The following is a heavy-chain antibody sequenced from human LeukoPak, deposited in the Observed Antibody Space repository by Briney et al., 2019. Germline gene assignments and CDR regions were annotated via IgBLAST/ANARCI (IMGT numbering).Heavy chain of an antibody. CDR2: INSDGGST. CDR1: GFTFSSYW. CDR3: ARRIQAMAPCYFDY. V-gene: IGHV3-74*01. J-gene: IGHJ4*02. D-gene: IGHD5-24*01. Sequence: PGGSLRLSCTASGFTFSSYWMHWVRQAPGKGLVWVSRINSDGGSTSYADSVKGRSTISRDNAKNTLYLQMNSLRAEDTAVYYCARRIQAMAPCYFDYWGQGTLVTVSS.